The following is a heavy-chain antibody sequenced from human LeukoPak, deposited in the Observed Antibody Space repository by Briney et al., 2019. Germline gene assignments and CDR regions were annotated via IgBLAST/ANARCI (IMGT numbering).Heavy chain of an antibody. CDR2: ISGSGGST. CDR1: GFTFSSYA. CDR3: AKVRRYSYGFSDY. V-gene: IGHV3-23*01. Sequence: GGSLRLSCAASGFTFSSYAMSWVRQAPGKGLEWVSAISGSGGSTYYADSVKGRFTISRDDSKNTLYLQMNSLRAEDTAVYYCAKVRRYSYGFSDYWGQGTLVTVSS. J-gene: IGHJ4*02. D-gene: IGHD5-18*01.